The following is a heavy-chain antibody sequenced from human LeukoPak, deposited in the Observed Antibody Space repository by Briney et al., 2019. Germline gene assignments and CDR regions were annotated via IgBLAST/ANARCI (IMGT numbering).Heavy chain of an antibody. CDR1: GYTFTGYY. Sequence: VASVKVSCKASGYTFTGYYMHWVRQAPGQGLEWMGGINPNSGGTNYAQKFQGRVTMTRDTSISTAYMELSRLRSDDTAVYYCARSSGLYYYYYMDVWGKGTTVTVSS. J-gene: IGHJ6*03. CDR2: INPNSGGT. V-gene: IGHV1-2*02. CDR3: ARSSGLYYYYYMDV. D-gene: IGHD2-8*02.